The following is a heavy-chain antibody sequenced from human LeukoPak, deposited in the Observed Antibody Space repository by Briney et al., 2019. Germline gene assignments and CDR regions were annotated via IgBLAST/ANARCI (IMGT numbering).Heavy chain of an antibody. CDR2: ILYDGSNK. CDR3: TTRRLDSNGHDD. CDR1: GFTFSSYA. V-gene: IGHV3-30-3*01. Sequence: SGGSLRLSCAASGFTFSSYAMHWVRQAPGKGLEWVAVILYDGSNKYYADSVKGRFTISRDNSKNTLYLQMNSLRIEDTGLYYCTTRRLDSNGHDDWGQGTLVTVST. J-gene: IGHJ4*02. D-gene: IGHD3-22*01.